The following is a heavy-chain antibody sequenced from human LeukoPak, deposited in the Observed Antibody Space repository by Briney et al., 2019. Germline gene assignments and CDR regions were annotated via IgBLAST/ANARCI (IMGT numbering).Heavy chain of an antibody. J-gene: IGHJ4*02. D-gene: IGHD3-22*01. V-gene: IGHV4-34*01. CDR2: INHSGGT. Sequence: PSETLSLTCAVYGGSFSGYYWSWIRQPPGKGLEWIGEINHSGGTNYNPSLKSRVTISVDTSKNQFSLKLSSVTAADTAVYYCARGHDSSGYYYHGWGQGTLVTVSS. CDR3: ARGHDSSGYYYHG. CDR1: GGSFSGYY.